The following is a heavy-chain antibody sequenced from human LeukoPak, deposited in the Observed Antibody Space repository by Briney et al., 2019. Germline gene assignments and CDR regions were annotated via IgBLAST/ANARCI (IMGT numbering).Heavy chain of an antibody. V-gene: IGHV3-30*03. CDR1: GFTFSSYG. CDR2: ISYDGSNK. Sequence: GGSLRLSCAASGFTFSSYGMHWVRQAPGKGLEWVAVISYDGSNKYYADSVKGRFTISRDNAKNSLYLQMNSLRAEDTAVYYCARDLDKIWFGPPRTFFDYWGQGTLVTVSS. J-gene: IGHJ4*02. CDR3: ARDLDKIWFGPPRTFFDY. D-gene: IGHD3-10*01.